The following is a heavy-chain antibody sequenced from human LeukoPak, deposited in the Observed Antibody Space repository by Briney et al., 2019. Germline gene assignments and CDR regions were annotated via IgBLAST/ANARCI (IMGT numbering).Heavy chain of an antibody. CDR3: AVLVGATNFDY. D-gene: IGHD1-26*01. V-gene: IGHV1-69*04. J-gene: IGHJ4*02. CDR2: IIPILGIA. Sequence: ASVKVSCKASGGTFSSYAISWVRQAPGQGLEWMGRIIPILGIANYAQKFQGRVTITADKSTSTAYMELSSLRSKDTAVYYCAVLVGATNFDYWGQGTLVTVSS. CDR1: GGTFSSYA.